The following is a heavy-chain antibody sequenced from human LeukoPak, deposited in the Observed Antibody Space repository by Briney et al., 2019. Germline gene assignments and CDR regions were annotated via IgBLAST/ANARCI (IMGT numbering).Heavy chain of an antibody. Sequence: SETLSLTCTVSGGPISSGGYYWRWIRQHPGKGLEWIGYIYYSGSTYYNPSLKSRVTISVDTSKNQFSLKLSSVTAADTAVYYCARAAAGLWYFDLWGRGTLVTVSS. CDR3: ARAAAGLWYFDL. J-gene: IGHJ2*01. D-gene: IGHD6-13*01. CDR2: IYYSGST. CDR1: GGPISSGGYY. V-gene: IGHV4-31*03.